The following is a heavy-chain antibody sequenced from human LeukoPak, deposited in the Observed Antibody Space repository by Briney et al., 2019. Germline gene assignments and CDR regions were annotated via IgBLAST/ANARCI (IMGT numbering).Heavy chain of an antibody. J-gene: IGHJ4*02. V-gene: IGHV3-9*01. D-gene: IGHD6-13*01. CDR1: GFTFDDYA. Sequence: GGSLRLSCAASGFTFDDYAMHWVRQAPGKGLEWVSSISWNSGSIGYADSVKGRFTISRDNAKNSLYLQMNSLRTEDTALYYCAKAMKRVVHSSSPDYWGQGTLVTVSS. CDR3: AKAMKRVVHSSSPDY. CDR2: ISWNSGSI.